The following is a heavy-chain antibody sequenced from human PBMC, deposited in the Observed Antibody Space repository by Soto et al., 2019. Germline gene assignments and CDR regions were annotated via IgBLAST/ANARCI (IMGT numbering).Heavy chain of an antibody. CDR3: ARLRSLAAAGTFDY. Sequence: SETLSLTCTVSGGSVSSGSYCWGWIRQPPGKGLEWIGYIFYSGSTNYNPSLKSRVTISVDTSKNQFSLKLSSVTAADTAVYYCARLRSLAAAGTFDYWGQGTLVTVAS. D-gene: IGHD6-13*01. J-gene: IGHJ4*02. CDR1: GGSVSSGSYC. CDR2: IFYSGST. V-gene: IGHV4-61*01.